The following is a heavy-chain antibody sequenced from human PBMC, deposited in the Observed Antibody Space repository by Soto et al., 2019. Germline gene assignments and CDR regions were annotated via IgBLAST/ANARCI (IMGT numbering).Heavy chain of an antibody. V-gene: IGHV3-21*01. CDR1: GFTFSSYS. CDR3: ARGQEGIAVDADFDY. D-gene: IGHD6-19*01. Sequence: EVQLVESGGGLVKPGGSLRLSCAASGFTFSSYSMNWVRQAPGKGLEWVSSISSSSSYIYYADSVKGRFTISRDNAKNSLYLQMNSLRAEDTAVYYCARGQEGIAVDADFDYWGQGTLVTVSS. CDR2: ISSSSSYI. J-gene: IGHJ4*02.